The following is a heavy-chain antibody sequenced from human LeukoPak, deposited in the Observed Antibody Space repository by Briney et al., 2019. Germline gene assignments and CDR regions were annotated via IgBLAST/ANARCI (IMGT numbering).Heavy chain of an antibody. Sequence: GGSLRLSCAASGFTFSTYAMGWVRPAPGKGLEWVSSISGSGDSTSYADSVKGRFTISRDNSENTLYLQMSSLRAEDTALYYCAKDVAITRTVTKDVWGKGTTVTVSS. CDR1: GFTFSTYA. CDR3: AKDVAITRTVTKDV. CDR2: ISGSGDST. J-gene: IGHJ6*04. V-gene: IGHV3-23*01. D-gene: IGHD4-17*01.